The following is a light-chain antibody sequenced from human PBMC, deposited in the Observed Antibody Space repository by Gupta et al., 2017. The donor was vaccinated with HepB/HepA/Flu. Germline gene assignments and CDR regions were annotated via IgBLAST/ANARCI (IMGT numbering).Light chain of an antibody. CDR1: SSDIGCYKY. Sequence: SALTQPASLSGSPGQSITIPCLGTSSDIGCYKYVSWYQQLPGKAPKLVLYNVSRRPSGGSKRFSGSKSANTASLTISGLQPEDEADYFCSSETDIATSVVFGGGTRLTVL. CDR2: NVS. J-gene: IGLJ2*01. V-gene: IGLV2-14*03. CDR3: SSETDIATSVV.